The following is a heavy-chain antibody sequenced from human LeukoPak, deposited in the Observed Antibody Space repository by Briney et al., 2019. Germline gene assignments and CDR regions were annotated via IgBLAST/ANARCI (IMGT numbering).Heavy chain of an antibody. CDR3: AREPRQEGFDN. CDR1: GFTFGSYV. CDR2: TNNNVRST. J-gene: IGHJ4*02. Sequence: QAGGSVTLSCSASGFTFGSYVMYWVRQAPGKGLEYVSTTNNNVRSTYHADSVKGRFTISRDNSKNTLYLQMNSLRVEDTAVYYCAREPRQEGFDNWGQGTLVTVSS. V-gene: IGHV3-64*04.